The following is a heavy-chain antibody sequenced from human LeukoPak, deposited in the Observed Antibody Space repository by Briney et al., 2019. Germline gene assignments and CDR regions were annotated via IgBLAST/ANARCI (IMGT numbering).Heavy chain of an antibody. CDR2: IRYDGSNK. D-gene: IGHD5-18*01. J-gene: IGHJ4*02. Sequence: PGGSLRLSCAASGFTFSSYGMHWVRQAPGKGLEWVAFIRYDGSNKYYADSVKGRFTISRDNSKNTLYLQMNSLRAADTAVYYCAKDSWLPPHYFDYWGQGTLVTVSS. V-gene: IGHV3-30*02. CDR3: AKDSWLPPHYFDY. CDR1: GFTFSSYG.